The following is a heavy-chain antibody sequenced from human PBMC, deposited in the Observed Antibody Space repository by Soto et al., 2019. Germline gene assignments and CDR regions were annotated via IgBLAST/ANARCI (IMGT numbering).Heavy chain of an antibody. D-gene: IGHD6-19*01. CDR3: ARHNIGSGWYGGAPTGPLKVYYYGMDV. Sequence: VESLKISCQGSGYSFTSYWIGWVRQMPGKGLEWMGIIYPGDSDTRYSPSFQGQVTISADKSISTAYLQWSSLKASDTAMYYCARHNIGSGWYGGAPTGPLKVYYYGMDVWGQGTTVTVSS. CDR1: GYSFTSYW. V-gene: IGHV5-51*01. J-gene: IGHJ6*02. CDR2: IYPGDSDT.